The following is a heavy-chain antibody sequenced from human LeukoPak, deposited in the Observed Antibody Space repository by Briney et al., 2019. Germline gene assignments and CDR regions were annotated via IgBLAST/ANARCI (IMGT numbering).Heavy chain of an antibody. CDR1: GGSISSYY. D-gene: IGHD3-3*01. V-gene: IGHV4-59*01. CDR2: IYYSGST. CDR3: ASGVPIWSGYQASVGWFDP. J-gene: IGHJ5*02. Sequence: SETLSLTCTVSGGSISSYYWSWIRQPPGKGLEWIGYIYYSGSTNYNPSLKSRVTISVDTSKNQFSLKLSSVTAADTAVYYCASGVPIWSGYQASVGWFDPWGQGTLVTVSS.